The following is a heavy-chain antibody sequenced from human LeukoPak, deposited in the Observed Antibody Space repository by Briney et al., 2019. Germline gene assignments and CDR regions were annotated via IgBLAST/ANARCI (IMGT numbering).Heavy chain of an antibody. J-gene: IGHJ3*02. CDR3: ARDPLWFGDNDAFDI. Sequence: GGSLRLSCAASGFTFSSYSMNWVRQAPGKGLEWVAVISYDGSNKYYADSVKGRFTISRDNSKNTLYLQMNSLRAEDTAVYYCARDPLWFGDNDAFDIWGQGTMVTVSS. CDR2: ISYDGSNK. V-gene: IGHV3-30*03. CDR1: GFTFSSYS. D-gene: IGHD3-10*01.